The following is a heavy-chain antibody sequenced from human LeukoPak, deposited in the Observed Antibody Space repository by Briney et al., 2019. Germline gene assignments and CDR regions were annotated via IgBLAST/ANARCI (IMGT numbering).Heavy chain of an antibody. D-gene: IGHD2-2*01. CDR2: IWYDGSNK. V-gene: IGHV3-33*01. Sequence: PGGSLRLSCAASGFTFSSYGMRWVRQAPGKGLEWVAVIWYDGSNKYYADAVKGRFTISRENSKNTLYLQMQSLRAEDTAAYYCARDGERDCSSTSCPYYYFYGMDVGGEGTTVPVSS. J-gene: IGHJ6*04. CDR3: ARDGERDCSSTSCPYYYFYGMDV. CDR1: GFTFSSYG.